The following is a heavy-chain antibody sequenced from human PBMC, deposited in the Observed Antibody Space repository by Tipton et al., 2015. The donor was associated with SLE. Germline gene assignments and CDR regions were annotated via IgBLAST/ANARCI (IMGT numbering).Heavy chain of an antibody. V-gene: IGHV4-59*01. CDR3: ARETIGDPYLYYGMDV. CDR2: IYYSGST. D-gene: IGHD3-16*01. J-gene: IGHJ6*04. CDR1: GGSISSYY. Sequence: TLSLTCTVSGGSISSYYWSWIRQPPGKGLEWIGYIYYSGSTNYNPSLKSRVTISVDTSKNQFSLNLSSVTAADTAVYYCARETIGDPYLYYGMDVWGKGATVTVSS.